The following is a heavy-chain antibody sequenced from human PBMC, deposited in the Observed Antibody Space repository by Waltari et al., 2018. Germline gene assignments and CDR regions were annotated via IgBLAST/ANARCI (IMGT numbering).Heavy chain of an antibody. CDR3: ARVRGNSVMPLEGYLTVWAFDI. D-gene: IGHD1-7*01. CDR2: INHSGST. CDR1: GGSFSGYY. J-gene: IGHJ3*02. V-gene: IGHV4-34*01. Sequence: QVQLQQWGAGLLKPSETLSLTCAVYGGSFSGYYWSWIRKPPGKGLEWIGEINHSGSTNYNPSLKSRVTISVDTSKNQFSLKLSSVTAADTAVYYCARVRGNSVMPLEGYLTVWAFDIWGQGTMVTVSS.